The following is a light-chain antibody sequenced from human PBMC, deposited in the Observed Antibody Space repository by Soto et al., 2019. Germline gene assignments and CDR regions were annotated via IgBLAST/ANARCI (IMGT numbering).Light chain of an antibody. J-gene: IGLJ2*01. Sequence: QSALTQPASVSGSPGQSITISCTGTSSDVGGYNYVSWYQQHPGKAPKLMIYDVSTRPSGVSNRFSGSKSGNTASLTISGLQAEDEAADYCSSYTSSSTVVFAGGTKLTVL. V-gene: IGLV2-14*01. CDR3: SSYTSSSTVV. CDR2: DVS. CDR1: SSDVGGYNY.